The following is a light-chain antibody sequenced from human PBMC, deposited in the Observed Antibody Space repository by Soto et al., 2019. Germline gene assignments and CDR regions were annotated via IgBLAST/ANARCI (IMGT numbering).Light chain of an antibody. CDR2: GDN. CDR1: SSNIGAGYD. Sequence: QSALTQPPSVSGAPGQRVTISCTGSSSNIGAGYDVHWYQHLPGTAPKLLIYGDNNRPSGVPDRFSGSRSGTSASLAITGLQAEDESDYYCQSYDSTLSGPVFGGGTKLTVL. V-gene: IGLV1-40*01. J-gene: IGLJ3*02. CDR3: QSYDSTLSGPV.